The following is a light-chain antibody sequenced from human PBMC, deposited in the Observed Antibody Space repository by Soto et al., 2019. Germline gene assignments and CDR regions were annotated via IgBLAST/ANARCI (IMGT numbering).Light chain of an antibody. CDR1: QSVSDN. Sequence: EVLMTQSPDTLDVSPGERVTLSCRASQSVSDNLAWYQQKPGQGPRLLVYRASTRTLGIPARFSGSESGTEFTLTISSLQSEDFAVYYCQQYNSWPITFGQGTRLEIK. CDR3: QQYNSWPIT. V-gene: IGKV3-15*01. J-gene: IGKJ5*01. CDR2: RAS.